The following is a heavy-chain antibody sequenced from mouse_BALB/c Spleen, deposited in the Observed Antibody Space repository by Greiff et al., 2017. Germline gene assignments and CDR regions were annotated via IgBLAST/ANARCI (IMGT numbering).Heavy chain of an antibody. J-gene: IGHJ3*01. Sequence: EVKVEESGGGLVKPGGSLKLSCAASGFTFSSYAMSWVRQTPEKRLEWVASISSGGSTYYPDSVKGRFTISRDNARNILYLQMSSLRSEDTAMYYCARDYYEYPWVAYWGQGTLVTVSA. D-gene: IGHD2-4*01. V-gene: IGHV5-6-5*01. CDR2: ISSGGST. CDR3: ARDYYEYPWVAY. CDR1: GFTFSSYA.